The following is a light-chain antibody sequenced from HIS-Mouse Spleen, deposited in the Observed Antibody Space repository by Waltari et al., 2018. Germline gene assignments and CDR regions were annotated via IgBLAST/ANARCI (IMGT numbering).Light chain of an antibody. CDR1: QSISSW. CDR2: KAS. CDR3: QQYNSYSRT. Sequence: DIQMTQSPSTLSASVGDRVTITCRASQSISSWLAWYQQKPGKAPKLQIYKASSLESRVPSRFSGSGSGTEFTLTISSLQPDDFATYYCQQYNSYSRTFGQGTKVEIK. V-gene: IGKV1-5*03. J-gene: IGKJ1*01.